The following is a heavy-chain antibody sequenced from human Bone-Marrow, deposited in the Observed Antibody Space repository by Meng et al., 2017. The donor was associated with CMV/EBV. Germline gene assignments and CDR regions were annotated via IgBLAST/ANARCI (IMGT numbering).Heavy chain of an antibody. CDR2: INPNSGGT. CDR3: ARGPRRTGVGVYFDY. V-gene: IGHV1-2*02. D-gene: IGHD3/OR15-3a*01. CDR1: GYTFTDYY. Sequence: ASVKVSCKASGYTFTDYYMHWVRQAPGQGLEWMGWINPNSGGTNYAQKFQGRVTMTRDTSISTAYMEVNRLRSDDTAVYSCARGPRRTGVGVYFDYWGQGTLVTVSS. J-gene: IGHJ4*02.